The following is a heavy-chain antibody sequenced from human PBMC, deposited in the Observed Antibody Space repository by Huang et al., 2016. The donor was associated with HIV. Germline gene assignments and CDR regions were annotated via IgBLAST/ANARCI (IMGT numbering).Heavy chain of an antibody. Sequence: QVRLVESGGGVVQRGASLPLSCSASGFPFSAYGMDWVGQAPGKGLEWVSFIRYDGNNDYVIGSVKGRFTISRDNSNNTLYLRMNSLRPEDTAVYYCVKERGSSRARSSFDFWGQGTSVIVSS. V-gene: IGHV3-30*02. J-gene: IGHJ3*01. CDR3: VKERGSSRARSSFDF. CDR2: IRYDGNND. CDR1: GFPFSAYG. D-gene: IGHD6-13*01.